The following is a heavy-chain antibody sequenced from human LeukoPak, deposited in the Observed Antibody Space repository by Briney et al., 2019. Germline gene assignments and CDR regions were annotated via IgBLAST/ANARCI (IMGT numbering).Heavy chain of an antibody. Sequence: GGSLRLSCAAFGFTFSSYWMSWVRQAPGKGLEWVANIKQDGSEKYYVDSVKGRFTISRDNAKNSLYLQMNSLRAEDTAVYYCARVGDFWSGYSHYYMDVWGKGTTVTVSS. CDR2: IKQDGSEK. CDR1: GFTFSSYW. CDR3: ARVGDFWSGYSHYYMDV. V-gene: IGHV3-7*01. D-gene: IGHD3-3*01. J-gene: IGHJ6*03.